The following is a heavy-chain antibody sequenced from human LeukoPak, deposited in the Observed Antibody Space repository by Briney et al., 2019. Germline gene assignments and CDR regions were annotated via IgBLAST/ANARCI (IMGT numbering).Heavy chain of an antibody. V-gene: IGHV3-11*04. Sequence: GGSLRLSCAASGFTFSDYYMSWIRQAPGKGLEWVSYISSSGSTIYYADPVKGRFTISRDNAENSLYLQMNSLRAEDTAIYYCARLRYNDFWSGSWKFYYYMDVWGKGTTVTVSS. CDR3: ARLRYNDFWSGSWKFYYYMDV. CDR2: ISSSGSTI. J-gene: IGHJ6*03. D-gene: IGHD3-3*01. CDR1: GFTFSDYY.